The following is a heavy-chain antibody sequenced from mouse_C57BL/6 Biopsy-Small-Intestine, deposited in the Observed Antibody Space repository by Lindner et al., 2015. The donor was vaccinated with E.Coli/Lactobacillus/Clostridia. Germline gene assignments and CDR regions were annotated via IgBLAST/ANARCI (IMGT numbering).Heavy chain of an antibody. Sequence: VQLQESGPELVKPGASVKISCKASGYAFSSSWMNWVKQRPGKGLEWIGRIYPGDGDTNYNGKFKGKATLTADKSSSTAYMQLSSLTSEDTAVYYCTTGYYGRFAYWGQGTLVTVSA. CDR3: TTGYYGRFAY. D-gene: IGHD1-1*01. CDR1: GYAFSSSW. CDR2: IYPGDGDT. V-gene: IGHV1-82*01. J-gene: IGHJ3*01.